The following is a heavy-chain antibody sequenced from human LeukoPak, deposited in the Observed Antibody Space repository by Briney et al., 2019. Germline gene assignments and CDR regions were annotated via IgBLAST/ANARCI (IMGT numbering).Heavy chain of an antibody. V-gene: IGHV3-7*01. Sequence: ETLSLTCTVSGGSISSYYWSWVRQAPGKGLEWVANIKQDGSEKYYVDSVKGRFTISRDNAKNSLYLQMNSLRAEDTAVYYCASPEGNWGQGTLVTVSS. J-gene: IGHJ4*02. CDR3: ASPEGN. CDR2: IKQDGSEK. CDR1: GGSISSYY.